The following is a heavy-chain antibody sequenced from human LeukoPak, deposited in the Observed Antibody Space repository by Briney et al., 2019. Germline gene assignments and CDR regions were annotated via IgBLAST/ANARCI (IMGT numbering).Heavy chain of an antibody. CDR2: IIPIFGTA. CDR3: ARDHDDILTGLNY. Sequence: ASVKVSCKASGGTFRSYAINWVRQAPGQGLEWMGGIIPIFGTANYAQKFQGRVTITADESTSTAYMELSSLRSEDTAVYYCARDHDDILTGLNYWGQGTLVTVSS. J-gene: IGHJ4*02. D-gene: IGHD3-9*01. V-gene: IGHV1-69*01. CDR1: GGTFRSYA.